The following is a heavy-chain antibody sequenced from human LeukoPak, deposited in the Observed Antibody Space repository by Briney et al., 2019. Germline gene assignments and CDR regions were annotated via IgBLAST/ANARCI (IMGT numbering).Heavy chain of an antibody. V-gene: IGHV3-11*01. J-gene: IGHJ5*02. Sequence: GGSLRLSCAASGFTFSDYYMSWIRQAPGKGLEWVSYISSSGSTIYYADSVKGRFTISRDNAKNSLYLQMNSLRAADTAVYFCARALYGSGSYYCWYWENWFDPLGQGTLVTVSS. CDR3: ARALYGSGSYYCWYWENWFDP. CDR1: GFTFSDYY. CDR2: ISSSGSTI. D-gene: IGHD3-10*01.